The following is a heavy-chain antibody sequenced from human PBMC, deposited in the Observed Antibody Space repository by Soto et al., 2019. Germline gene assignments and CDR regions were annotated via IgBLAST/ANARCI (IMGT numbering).Heavy chain of an antibody. Sequence: PGGSLRLSCAASGFTVSSNYMSWVRQAPGKGLEWVSVIYSGGSTYYADSVKGRFTISRDNSKNTLYLQMNSLRAEDTAVYYCARDAPALEYSGYVPGDAFDIWGQGTMVTVSS. CDR3: ARDAPALEYSGYVPGDAFDI. J-gene: IGHJ3*02. CDR1: GFTVSSNY. V-gene: IGHV3-66*01. CDR2: IYSGGST. D-gene: IGHD5-12*01.